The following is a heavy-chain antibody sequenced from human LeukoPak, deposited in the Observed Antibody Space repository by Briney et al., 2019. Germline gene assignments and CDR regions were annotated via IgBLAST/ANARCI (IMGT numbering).Heavy chain of an antibody. CDR3: ARGDIVVVPAAIYYFDY. CDR2: ISYDGSNK. V-gene: IGHV3-30*03. Sequence: GGSLRLSCAASGFTFSYYGMHWVRQAPGKGLEWVAVISYDGSNKYYADSVKGRFTISRDNAKNSLYLQMNSLRAEDTAVYYCARGDIVVVPAAIYYFDYWGQGTLVTVSS. CDR1: GFTFSYYG. J-gene: IGHJ4*02. D-gene: IGHD2-2*02.